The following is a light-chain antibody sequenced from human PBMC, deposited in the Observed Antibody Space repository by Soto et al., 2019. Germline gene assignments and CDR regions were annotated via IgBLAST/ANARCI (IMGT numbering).Light chain of an antibody. V-gene: IGKV3-11*01. Sequence: EIALTQSPATLSLSPGERATLSCRASQSVSRYLAWYQQKPGQAPRLLIYDASNRATGIPARFSGSGSGTDFTLTISSLEPEDFALYYCQQFSSYPLTFGGGTKVDIK. CDR3: QQFSSYPLT. CDR2: DAS. CDR1: QSVSRY. J-gene: IGKJ4*01.